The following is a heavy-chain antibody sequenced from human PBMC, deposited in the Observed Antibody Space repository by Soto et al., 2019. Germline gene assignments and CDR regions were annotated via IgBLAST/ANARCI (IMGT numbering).Heavy chain of an antibody. Sequence: HVLLVQSGPAVRKPGASVNVSCMASGASFSTFGINWVRQEPGQGLEWTGWISGYSGQTNHAQKFQGRLTTTRDTSTTTAYLDLRTPRSDDTAVHFCPSDHSGPNWGQGTLVTVSS. V-gene: IGHV1-18*01. CDR2: ISGYSGQT. D-gene: IGHD6-25*01. CDR3: PSDHSGPN. J-gene: IGHJ4*02. CDR1: GASFSTFG.